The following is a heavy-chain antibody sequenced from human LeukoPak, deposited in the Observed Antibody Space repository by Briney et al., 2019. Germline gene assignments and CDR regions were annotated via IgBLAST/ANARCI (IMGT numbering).Heavy chain of an antibody. D-gene: IGHD2-8*01. CDR1: GFSFSSYG. CDR2: IYFDTKNI. V-gene: IGHV3-33*01. J-gene: IGHJ3*02. Sequence: PGGSLRLSCAASGFSFSSYGLHWVRQAPGKGLEWVAVIYFDTKNIHYADSVKGQFTVSRDDSKNTLYLQMNSLRAEDTAVYYCARESCLNAVCYTGEGAFDIWGQGTMVTVSS. CDR3: ARESCLNAVCYTGEGAFDI.